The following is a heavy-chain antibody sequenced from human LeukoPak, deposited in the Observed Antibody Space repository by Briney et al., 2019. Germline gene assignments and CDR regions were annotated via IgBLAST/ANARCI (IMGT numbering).Heavy chain of an antibody. CDR1: GYSISSGYY. CDR2: IYHSGST. CDR3: ARHLSQGDGTKRGFYY. J-gene: IGHJ4*02. V-gene: IGHV4-38-2*02. Sequence: PSETLSLTCTVSGYSISSGYYWGWIRQPPGKGLEWIGTIYHSGSTYYSPSLKSRVTISVDTSKNQFSLNLSSVTAADTAVYYCARHLSQGDGTKRGFYYWGQGTLVTVSS. D-gene: IGHD5-24*01.